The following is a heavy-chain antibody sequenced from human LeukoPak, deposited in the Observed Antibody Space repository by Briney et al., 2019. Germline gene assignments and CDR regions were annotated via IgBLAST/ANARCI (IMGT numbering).Heavy chain of an antibody. V-gene: IGHV4-59*08. J-gene: IGHJ4*02. D-gene: IGHD3-9*01. Sequence: SETLSLTCTVSGGSISSYYWSWIRQPPGKGLEWIGYIYYSGSTNYNPSLKSRVTISVDTSKNQFSLKLSSVTAADTAVYYCAGTGSDWLPNFDYWGQGTLVTVSS. CDR3: AGTGSDWLPNFDY. CDR1: GGSISSYY. CDR2: IYYSGST.